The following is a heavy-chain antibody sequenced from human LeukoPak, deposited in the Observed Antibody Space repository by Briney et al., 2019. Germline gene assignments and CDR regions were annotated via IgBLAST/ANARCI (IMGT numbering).Heavy chain of an antibody. CDR3: ARGTMVRGVIISEIGY. CDR1: GYTFTGYY. CDR2: INPNSGGT. Sequence: RASVKASCKASGYTFTGYYMHWVRQAPGQGLEWMGWINPNSGGTNYAQKFQGRVTMTRDTSISTAYMELSRLRSDDTAVYYCARGTMVRGVIISEIGYWGQGTLVTVSS. J-gene: IGHJ4*02. D-gene: IGHD3-10*01. V-gene: IGHV1-2*02.